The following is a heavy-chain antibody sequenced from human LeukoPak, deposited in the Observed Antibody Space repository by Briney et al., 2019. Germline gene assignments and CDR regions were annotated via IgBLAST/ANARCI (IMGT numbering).Heavy chain of an antibody. Sequence: SVKVSCKASGGTFSSYAISWVRQAPGQGLEWMGGIIPIFGTADYAQKYQGRVTITTDTSTSTAYMELRSLRSDDTAVYYCARDLESTAAGNDYWGQGTLVTVSS. D-gene: IGHD6-13*01. V-gene: IGHV1-69*05. CDR3: ARDLESTAAGNDY. CDR2: IIPIFGTA. CDR1: GGTFSSYA. J-gene: IGHJ4*02.